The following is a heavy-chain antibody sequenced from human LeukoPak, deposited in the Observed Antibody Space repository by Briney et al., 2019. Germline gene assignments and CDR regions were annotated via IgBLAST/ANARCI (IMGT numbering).Heavy chain of an antibody. CDR2: INHSGST. V-gene: IGHV4-34*01. D-gene: IGHD2-15*01. CDR1: GGSFSGYY. CDR3: ARSTVYCSGGSCYLGVYYYYYYGMDV. Sequence: PSETLSLTCAVYGGSFSGYYWSWIRQPPGKGLEWIGEINHSGSTNYHPSLKSRVTISVDTSKNQFSLKLSSVTAADTAVYYCARSTVYCSGGSCYLGVYYYYYYGMDVWGQGTTVTVSS. J-gene: IGHJ6*02.